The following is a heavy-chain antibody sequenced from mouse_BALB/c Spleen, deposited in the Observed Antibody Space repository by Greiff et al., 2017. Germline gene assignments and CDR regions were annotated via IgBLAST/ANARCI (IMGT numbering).Heavy chain of an antibody. CDR1: GFTFSSYA. J-gene: IGHJ1*01. CDR2: ISSGGSYT. V-gene: IGHV5-9-3*01. CDR3: ARLSGSSPYWYFDV. D-gene: IGHD1-1*01. Sequence: EVQRVESGGGLVKPGGSLKLSCAASGFTFSSYAMSWVRQTPEKRLEWVATISSGGSYTYYPDSVKGRFTISRDNAKNTLYLQMSSLRSEDTAMYDCARLSGSSPYWYFDVWGAGTTVTVSS.